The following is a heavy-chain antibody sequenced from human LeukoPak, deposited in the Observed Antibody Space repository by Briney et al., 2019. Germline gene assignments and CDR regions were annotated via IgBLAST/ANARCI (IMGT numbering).Heavy chain of an antibody. V-gene: IGHV3-33*08. CDR3: ARDGVVEMATIAFDY. CDR2: IWYDGSNK. D-gene: IGHD5-24*01. J-gene: IGHJ4*02. Sequence: GGSLRLSCAASGFTFTNAWMHWVRQAPGKGLEWVAVIWYDGSNKYYADSVKGRFTISRDNSKNTLYLQMNSLRAEDTAVYYCARDGVVEMATIAFDYWGQGTLVTVSS. CDR1: GFTFTNAW.